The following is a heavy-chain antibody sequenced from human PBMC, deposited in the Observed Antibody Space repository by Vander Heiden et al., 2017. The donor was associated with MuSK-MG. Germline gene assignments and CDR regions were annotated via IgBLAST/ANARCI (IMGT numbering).Heavy chain of an antibody. V-gene: IGHV1-8*01. CDR2: KNPNSGNT. CDR1: GYSFTSYD. CDR3: ARGPIWRSAVPILRGGMDV. Sequence: QVQLVQSGAEVKKPGASVKVSCKASGYSFTSYDINWMRQATGEGLEWIGWKNPNSGNTGYAQKFRGRFTMTGNTSRTTAYMEVSSLRSEDTAVYYWARGPIWRSAVPILRGGMDVWGQGTTVTVSS. J-gene: IGHJ6*02. D-gene: IGHD3-9*01.